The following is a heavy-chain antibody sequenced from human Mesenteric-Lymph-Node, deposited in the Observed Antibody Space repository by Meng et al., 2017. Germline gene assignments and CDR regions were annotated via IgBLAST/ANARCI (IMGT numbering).Heavy chain of an antibody. D-gene: IGHD3-3*02. CDR3: ARGSLGAFDV. V-gene: IGHV3-7*01. CDR1: GFTFSSHW. J-gene: IGHJ3*01. Sequence: GGSLRLSCAASGFTFSSHWMNWVRQAPGKGLEWVANTKQGGNEKNYVDSVKGRFTISRDDAKSSMYLQMNSLRAEDTAVYYCARGSLGAFDVWGQGTMVTVSS. CDR2: TKQGGNEK.